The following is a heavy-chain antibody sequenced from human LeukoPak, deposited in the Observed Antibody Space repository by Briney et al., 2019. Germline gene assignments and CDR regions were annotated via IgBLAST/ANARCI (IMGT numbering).Heavy chain of an antibody. V-gene: IGHV3-23*01. CDR3: AKDGSSGPWAAYYFDY. J-gene: IGHJ4*02. D-gene: IGHD6-19*01. CDR1: GFTVSSNY. CDR2: ISGSGGST. Sequence: GGSLRLSCAASGFTVSSNYMSWVRHAPGKGLEWVSAISGSGGSTYYADSVKGRFTISRDNSKNTLYLQMNSLRAEDTAVYYCAKDGSSGPWAAYYFDYWGQGTLVTVSS.